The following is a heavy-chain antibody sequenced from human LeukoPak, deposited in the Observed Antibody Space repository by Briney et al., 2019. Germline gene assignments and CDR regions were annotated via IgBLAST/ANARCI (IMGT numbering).Heavy chain of an antibody. Sequence: PGGSLRLSCAASGFTFSSYGMHWVRQAPGKGLEWVAVIWYDGSNKYYADSVKGRFTISRDNSKNTLYLQMNSLRAEDTAVYYCARDGKDYGALDYWGQGTLVTVSS. D-gene: IGHD4-17*01. CDR3: ARDGKDYGALDY. V-gene: IGHV3-33*01. CDR2: IWYDGSNK. CDR1: GFTFSSYG. J-gene: IGHJ4*02.